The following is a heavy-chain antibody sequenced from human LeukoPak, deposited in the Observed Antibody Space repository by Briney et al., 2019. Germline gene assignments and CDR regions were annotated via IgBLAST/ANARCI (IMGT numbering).Heavy chain of an antibody. V-gene: IGHV1-2*02. J-gene: IGHJ4*02. Sequence: ASVKVSCKASGYTFTGYYMHWVRQAPGQGLAWMGWINPNSGGTNYAQKFQGRVTMTRDTSISTAYMELSRLRSDDTAVYYCARDDSSGYYYDYWGQGTLVTVSS. CDR1: GYTFTGYY. CDR3: ARDDSSGYYYDY. CDR2: INPNSGGT. D-gene: IGHD3-22*01.